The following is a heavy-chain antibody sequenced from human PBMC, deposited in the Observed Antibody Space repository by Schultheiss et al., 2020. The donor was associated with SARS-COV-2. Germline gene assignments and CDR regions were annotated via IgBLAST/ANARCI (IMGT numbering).Heavy chain of an antibody. V-gene: IGHV3-74*01. J-gene: IGHJ4*02. CDR2: INSDGSST. CDR1: GFTFSSYW. Sequence: GESLKISCAASGFTFSSYWMHWVRQAPGKGLVWVSRINSDGSSTSYADSVKGRFTISRDNAKNTLYLQMNSLRAEDTAVYYCAKDLSVVVTAPFDYWGQGTLVTVSS. D-gene: IGHD2-21*02. CDR3: AKDLSVVVTAPFDY.